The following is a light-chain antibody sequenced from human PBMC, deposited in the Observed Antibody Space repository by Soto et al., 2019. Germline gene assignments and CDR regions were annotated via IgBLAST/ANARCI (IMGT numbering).Light chain of an antibody. J-gene: IGKJ5*01. CDR2: AAS. Sequence: DIEMTQSPSSLSASLGDTVTITCRASQGIGNFLAWYQQKPGEAPTLLIYAASSLQSGVPSRFSGSGSGTDFTLTISSLQPEDFETYYCQQSYSTPYTFGQGTRLEIK. V-gene: IGKV1-39*01. CDR1: QGIGNF. CDR3: QQSYSTPYT.